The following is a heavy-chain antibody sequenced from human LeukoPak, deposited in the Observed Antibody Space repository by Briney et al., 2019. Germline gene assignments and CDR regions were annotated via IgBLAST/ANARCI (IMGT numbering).Heavy chain of an antibody. Sequence: GGSLRLSCAASGFAFSSYAMSWVRQAPGKGLEWVSAISGSGGRTYYADSVKGRFTISRDNSKNTLYLQMNSLRAEDTAVYYCAKVRYFDWLSPFNWFDPWGQGTLVTVS. CDR3: AKVRYFDWLSPFNWFDP. J-gene: IGHJ5*02. CDR1: GFAFSSYA. D-gene: IGHD3-9*01. CDR2: ISGSGGRT. V-gene: IGHV3-23*01.